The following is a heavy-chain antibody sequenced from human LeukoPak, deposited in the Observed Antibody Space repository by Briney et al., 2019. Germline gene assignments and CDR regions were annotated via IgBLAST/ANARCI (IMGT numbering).Heavy chain of an antibody. J-gene: IGHJ3*02. CDR2: INPNSGGT. V-gene: IGHV1-2*02. Sequence: GASVKVSCEASGYTFTGYYTYWVRQAPGQGLEWMGWINPNSGGTNYAQKLQDRITMSRDTSISTAYMELSSLRSDDTAVYFCARAPGTFDIWGQGTVVTVSS. D-gene: IGHD1-1*01. CDR3: ARAPGTFDI. CDR1: GYTFTGYY.